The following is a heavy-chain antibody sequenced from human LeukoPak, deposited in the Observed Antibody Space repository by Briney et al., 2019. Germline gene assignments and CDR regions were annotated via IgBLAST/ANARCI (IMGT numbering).Heavy chain of an antibody. CDR1: GGPISGYY. V-gene: IGHV4-4*09. J-gene: IGHJ5*02. D-gene: IGHD1-26*01. CDR3: TKREGPMSGSYDYFDP. Sequence: SGTLSLTCTVSGGPISGYYWSWIRKPPGQGLEWIAYIHSNGYTNYNPSLKSRVTISVDTSKNQFSLKVTSVTAADTAMYYCTKREGPMSGSYDYFDPWGQGTLVTVS. CDR2: IHSNGYT.